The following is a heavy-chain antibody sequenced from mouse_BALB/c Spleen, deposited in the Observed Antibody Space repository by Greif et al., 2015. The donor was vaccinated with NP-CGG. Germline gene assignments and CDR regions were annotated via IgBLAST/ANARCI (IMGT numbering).Heavy chain of an antibody. D-gene: IGHD2-4*01. V-gene: IGHV1-7*01. CDR1: GYTFTSYW. Sequence: VQLQQSGAELAKPGASVKMSCKASGYTFTSYWMHWVKQRPGQGLEWIGYINPSTGYTEYNQKFKDKATLTADKSSSTAYMQLSSLTSEDSAVYYCARSRLRHWYFDVWGAGTTVTVSS. J-gene: IGHJ1*01. CDR2: INPSTGYT. CDR3: ARSRLRHWYFDV.